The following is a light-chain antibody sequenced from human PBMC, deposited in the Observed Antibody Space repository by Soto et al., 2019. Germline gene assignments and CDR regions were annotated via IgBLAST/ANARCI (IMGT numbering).Light chain of an antibody. V-gene: IGLV2-14*03. CDR2: DVS. J-gene: IGLJ1*01. CDR3: TSYTTSNTLV. CDR1: SSDVGGFNY. Sequence: QSVLTQPASVSGSPGQSITISCTGTSSDVGGFNYVSWYQHHPGKAPRLMIYDVSSRPSGVSNRFSGSKSGNTASLTFSGLQAEDEADYYCTSYTTSNTLVFGTGTKVTV.